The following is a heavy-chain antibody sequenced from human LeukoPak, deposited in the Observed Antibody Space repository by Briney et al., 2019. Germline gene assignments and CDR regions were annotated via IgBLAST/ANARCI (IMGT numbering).Heavy chain of an antibody. V-gene: IGHV4-59*01. D-gene: IGHD2-15*01. CDR3: ARVTGYVIEDNFDY. CDR1: GGSISSYY. Sequence: PSETLSLTCTVSGGSISSYYWSWIRQPPGKGLEWIGYIYYSGSTNYNPSLKSRVTKSVDTSKNQFSLKLRSVTAADTAVYYCARVTGYVIEDNFDYWGQGTLVTVSS. J-gene: IGHJ4*02. CDR2: IYYSGST.